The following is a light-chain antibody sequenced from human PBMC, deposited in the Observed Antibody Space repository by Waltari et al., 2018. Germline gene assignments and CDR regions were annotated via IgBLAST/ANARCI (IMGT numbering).Light chain of an antibody. CDR1: QSVSSS. Sequence: EIVMTQSPATLSVSPGERATLSRRASQSVSSSFAWYQQKPGQAPRLLIYGASTRATGLPARFSGSGSGTEFTLMISSLQSEDFAVYYCQQYNNWPLTFGGGTRVEI. J-gene: IGKJ4*01. CDR3: QQYNNWPLT. CDR2: GAS. V-gene: IGKV3-15*01.